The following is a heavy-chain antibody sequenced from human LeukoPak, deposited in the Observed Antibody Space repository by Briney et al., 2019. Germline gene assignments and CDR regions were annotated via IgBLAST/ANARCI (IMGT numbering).Heavy chain of an antibody. CDR3: ARGPYAGAYCDY. CDR2: INHSGGA. V-gene: IGHV4-34*01. D-gene: IGHD2-21*01. Sequence: PSETLSLTCAVSGGSFSGYYWTWIRQPPGKGLEWIGEINHSGGANYNPSLKSRVTISVDTSKNQFSLKLSSVTAADTAVYYCARGPYAGAYCDYWGQGTLVTVSS. J-gene: IGHJ4*02. CDR1: GGSFSGYY.